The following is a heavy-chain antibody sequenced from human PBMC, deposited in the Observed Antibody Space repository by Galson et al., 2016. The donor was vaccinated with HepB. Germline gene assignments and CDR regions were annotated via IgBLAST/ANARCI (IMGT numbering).Heavy chain of an antibody. CDR1: GFTFSDFG. Sequence: SLRLSCAASGFTFSDFGYHWVRQAPGKGLEWVAFIWNDGTSPYYGDSVRGRFTISRDNSKSTLYLHMSSLRVEDTGLYFCARGPTPYSSGWSVWGRGTLVAVS. J-gene: IGHJ4*02. CDR2: IWNDGTSP. CDR3: ARGPTPYSSGWSV. D-gene: IGHD6-19*01. V-gene: IGHV3-33*01.